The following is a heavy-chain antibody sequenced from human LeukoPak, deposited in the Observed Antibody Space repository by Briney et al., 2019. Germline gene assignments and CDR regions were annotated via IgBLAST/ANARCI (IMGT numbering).Heavy chain of an antibody. CDR3: ARGGGQGDYYYGMDV. CDR1: GGSITNTNY. V-gene: IGHV4-4*02. D-gene: IGHD2-15*01. CDR2: VNLQGST. Sequence: SETLSLTCGVSGGSITNTNYWTWVRQPPGKGLEWIGEVNLQGSTNYNPSLMGRVAIAVDTSENHISLQLTSVTAADTAVYYCARGGGQGDYYYGMDVWGPGATVTVSS. J-gene: IGHJ6*02.